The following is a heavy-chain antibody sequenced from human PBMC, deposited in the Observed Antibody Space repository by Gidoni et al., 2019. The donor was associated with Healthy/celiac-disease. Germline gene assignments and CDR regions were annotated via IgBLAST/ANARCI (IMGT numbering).Heavy chain of an antibody. Sequence: QVQLQQWGAGLLKPSETLSLTCAVSGGSFSGYYWSWIRQPPGKGLEWIGEINHSGSTNYNPSLKSRVTISVDTSKNQFSLKLSSVTAADTAVYYCARFSSGYYGSGSVRWFDPWGQGTLVTVSS. V-gene: IGHV4-34*01. CDR3: ARFSSGYYGSGSVRWFDP. J-gene: IGHJ5*02. CDR2: INHSGST. CDR1: GGSFSGYY. D-gene: IGHD3-10*01.